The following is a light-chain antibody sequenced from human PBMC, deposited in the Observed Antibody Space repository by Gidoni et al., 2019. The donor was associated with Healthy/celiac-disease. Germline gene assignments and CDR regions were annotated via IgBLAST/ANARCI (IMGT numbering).Light chain of an antibody. CDR2: AAS. CDR3: QQSYSTPPT. J-gene: IGKJ4*01. Sequence: DIQMTQSPSSLSASVGDIVTITCRASRSISSDLNWYQQKPGKTPKLLIYAASSFQSGVPSRFSGSGSGTDFTLTISSLQPEDFATYYCQQSYSTPPTFGGGTKVEIK. V-gene: IGKV1-39*01. CDR1: RSISSD.